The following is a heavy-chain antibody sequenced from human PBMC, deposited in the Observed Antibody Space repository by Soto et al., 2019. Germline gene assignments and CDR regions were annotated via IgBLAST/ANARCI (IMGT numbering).Heavy chain of an antibody. CDR3: ARGTHYYDSIGYSHFFDN. CDR1: GFTFSDFA. D-gene: IGHD3-22*01. CDR2: ISSNGNYI. V-gene: IGHV3-21*01. J-gene: IGHJ4*02. Sequence: GGSLRLSCRASGFTFSDFAMSWVRQAPGKGLEWVSSISSNGNYIYYADSMKGRFTISRDNAEKSLYLQMNSLRGEDTAVYYCARGTHYYDSIGYSHFFDNWGQGTLVTVSS.